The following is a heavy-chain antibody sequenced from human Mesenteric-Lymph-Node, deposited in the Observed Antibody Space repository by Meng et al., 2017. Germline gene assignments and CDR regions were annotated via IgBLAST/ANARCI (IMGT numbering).Heavy chain of an antibody. V-gene: IGHV3-48*03. CDR3: SREMTGYYSHDY. CDR1: GFTFSSYE. Sequence: GGSLRLSCAASGFTFSSYEMNWVRQAPGKGLEWVSYISSSGSTIYYADSVKGRFTISRDNAKNSLYLQMNSLRAEDTAVYYCSREMTGYYSHDYWGQGTLVTVSS. CDR2: ISSSGSTI. D-gene: IGHD3-9*01. J-gene: IGHJ4*02.